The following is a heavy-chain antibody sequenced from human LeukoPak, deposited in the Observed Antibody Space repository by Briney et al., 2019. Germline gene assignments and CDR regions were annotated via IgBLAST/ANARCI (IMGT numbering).Heavy chain of an antibody. Sequence: SETLSLTCTVSGGSISSGNYYWSWIRQPPGKGLEWIGYIYYSGSTYYNPSFKSRVTISVDTSKNQFSLKLSSVTAADTAVYYCASMTTVTTFDYWGQGTLVTVSS. V-gene: IGHV4-30-4*01. CDR2: IYYSGST. D-gene: IGHD4-17*01. CDR1: GGSISSGNYY. CDR3: ASMTTVTTFDY. J-gene: IGHJ4*02.